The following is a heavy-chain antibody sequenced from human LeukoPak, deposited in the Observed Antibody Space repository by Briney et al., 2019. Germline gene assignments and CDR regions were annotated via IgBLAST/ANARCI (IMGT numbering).Heavy chain of an antibody. J-gene: IGHJ6*03. CDR1: GIPLSSGIYR. CDR2: IYTSGSP. Sequence: SETLYLTCTVSGIPLSSGIYRWGWLRPPAGPGLEWVRRIYTSGSPNYNPPLKSRVTISLDTSKTQFSLKLSSVTAADTAVYNCARVRAIRGAYYYMDVGGKGTTVTVP. D-gene: IGHD3-3*01. V-gene: IGHV4-61*02. CDR3: ARVRAIRGAYYYMDV.